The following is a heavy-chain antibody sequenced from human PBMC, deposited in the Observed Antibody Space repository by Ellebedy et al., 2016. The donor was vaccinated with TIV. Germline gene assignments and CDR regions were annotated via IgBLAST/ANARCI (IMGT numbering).Heavy chain of an antibody. D-gene: IGHD3-16*01. CDR1: GGSVSSGGYS. CDR3: ASAVLSNYYYYGMDV. CDR2: IYHGGST. J-gene: IGHJ6*02. Sequence: SQTLSLTCAFSGGSVSSGGYSWAWMRQAPGKGLEWIGYIYHGGSTYFNPSLNSRVSISVDSSKNQFSLKLTSVTAADTAIYYCASAVLSNYYYYGMDVWGQGTTVTVSS. V-gene: IGHV4-30-2*01.